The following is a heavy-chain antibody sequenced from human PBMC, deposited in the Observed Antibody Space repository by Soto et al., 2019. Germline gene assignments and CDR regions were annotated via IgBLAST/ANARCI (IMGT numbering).Heavy chain of an antibody. CDR3: ARHGVWGSYRYSGHFDY. J-gene: IGHJ4*02. CDR2: MYHSGST. Sequence: SETLSLTCAVSGGSISSGGYSWSWIRQPPGKGLEWIGYMYHSGSTYYNPSLKSRVTISIDRSKNQFSLKLSSVTAADTAVYYCARHGVWGSYRYSGHFDYWGQGTLVTVSS. V-gene: IGHV4-30-2*01. CDR1: GGSISSGGYS. D-gene: IGHD3-16*02.